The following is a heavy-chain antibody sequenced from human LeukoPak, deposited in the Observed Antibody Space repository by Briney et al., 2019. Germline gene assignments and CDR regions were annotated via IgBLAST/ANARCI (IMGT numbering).Heavy chain of an antibody. D-gene: IGHD2-2*01. CDR3: SHEAGQLSGADADRSYFDY. CDR2: ISGSGGST. J-gene: IGHJ4*02. V-gene: IGHV3-23*01. CDR1: GFTFSSYA. Sequence: GGSLRLSCAASGFTFSSYAMSWVRQAPGKGLEWVSAISGSGGSTYYADSVKGRFTISRDNSKNTLYLQMNSLRAEDTAVYYCSHEAGQLSGADADRSYFDYWGQGTLVTVSS.